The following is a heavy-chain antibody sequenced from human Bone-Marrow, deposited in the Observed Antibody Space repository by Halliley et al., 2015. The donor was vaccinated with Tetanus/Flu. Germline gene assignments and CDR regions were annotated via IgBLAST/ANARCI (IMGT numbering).Heavy chain of an antibody. CDR2: IHHSGLS. D-gene: IGHD3-10*01. J-gene: IGHJ6*02. V-gene: IGHV4-30-2*01. Sequence: LRLSCAVSGGSISSGGYSWSWIRQPPGKGLEWIGYIHHSGLSNSNPSLKSRLTISVDRSKNQLSLRLSSVTAADTAVYYCARGGDIMDVWGQGTTVTVSS. CDR3: ARGGDIMDV. CDR1: GGSISSGGYS.